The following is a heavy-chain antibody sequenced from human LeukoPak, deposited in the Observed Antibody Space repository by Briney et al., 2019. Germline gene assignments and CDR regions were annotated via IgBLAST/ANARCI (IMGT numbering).Heavy chain of an antibody. Sequence: GASVKVSRKASGYTFTGYYMHWVRQAPGQGLEWMGGIIPIFGTANYAQKFQGRVTITADESTSTAYMELSSLRSEDTAVYYCARDLGYCSGGSCYGDYWGQGTRVTVSS. J-gene: IGHJ4*02. CDR1: GYTFTGYY. CDR2: IIPIFGTA. D-gene: IGHD2-15*01. CDR3: ARDLGYCSGGSCYGDY. V-gene: IGHV1-69*13.